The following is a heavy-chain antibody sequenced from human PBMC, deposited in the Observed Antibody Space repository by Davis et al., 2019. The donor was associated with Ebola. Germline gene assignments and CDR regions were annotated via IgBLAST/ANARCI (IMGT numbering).Heavy chain of an antibody. CDR1: GGTFSSYA. Sequence: SVKVSCKASGGTFSSYAISWVRQAPGQGLEWMGGIIPIFGTANYAQKFQGRVTITADESTSTAYMELSSLRSEDTAVYYCARADDGYNELGRFDYWGQGTLVTVSS. CDR3: ARADDGYNELGRFDY. D-gene: IGHD5-24*01. CDR2: IIPIFGTA. V-gene: IGHV1-69*13. J-gene: IGHJ4*02.